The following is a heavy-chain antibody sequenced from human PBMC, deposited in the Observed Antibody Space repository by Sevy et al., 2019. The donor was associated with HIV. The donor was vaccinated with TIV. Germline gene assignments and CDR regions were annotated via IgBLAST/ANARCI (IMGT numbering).Heavy chain of an antibody. CDR1: GFTFSNYA. Sequence: GGSLRLSCAASGFTFSNYAMHWVRQAPGKGLEWVAVISYDGSDKYYADSVKGRFTIPRDNSKNTLFLQMNSLRTEDTAVYYCARSSGWYSRDYYYYYAMDVWGQGILVTVSS. J-gene: IGHJ6*02. CDR2: ISYDGSDK. D-gene: IGHD6-19*01. CDR3: ARSSGWYSRDYYYYYAMDV. V-gene: IGHV3-30-3*01.